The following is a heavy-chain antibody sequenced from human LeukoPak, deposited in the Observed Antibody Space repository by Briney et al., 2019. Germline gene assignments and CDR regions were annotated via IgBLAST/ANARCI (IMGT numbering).Heavy chain of an antibody. V-gene: IGHV4-39*01. CDR2: IYYSGST. Sequence: SQTLSLTCTVSGGSISGSFYYWGWIRQPPGKGLEWIGSIYYSGSTYYNPSLKSRVTISVDTSKNQFSLNLSSVTAADTAVYYCARRGLIDYWGQGTLVTVSS. J-gene: IGHJ4*02. CDR1: GGSISGSFYY. CDR3: ARRGLIDY. D-gene: IGHD3/OR15-3a*01.